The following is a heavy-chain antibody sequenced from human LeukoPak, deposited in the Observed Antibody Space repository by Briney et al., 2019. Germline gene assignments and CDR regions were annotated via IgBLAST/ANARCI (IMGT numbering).Heavy chain of an antibody. CDR1: GFTFSTYP. CDR3: AKDRYYDSSGYGSFDY. J-gene: IGHJ4*02. V-gene: IGHV3-30*04. CDR2: ISYDGSNK. Sequence: GGSLRLSCAASGFTFSTYPIHWVRQAPGKGLEWVAVISYDGSNKYYADSVKGRFTISRDNSKNTLYLQMNSLRAEDTAVYYCAKDRYYDSSGYGSFDYWGQGTLVTVSS. D-gene: IGHD3-22*01.